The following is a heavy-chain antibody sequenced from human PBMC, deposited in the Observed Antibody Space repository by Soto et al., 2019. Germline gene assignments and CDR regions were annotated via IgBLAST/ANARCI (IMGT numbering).Heavy chain of an antibody. D-gene: IGHD3-22*01. CDR1: GFTFSDYA. CDR3: ARPRYYYDSSGYFFEY. CDR2: VSHDGRNT. J-gene: IGHJ4*02. V-gene: IGHV3-30*04. Sequence: GGSLRLSCAASGFTFSDYAMHWVRQAPGKGLEWVAVVSHDGRNTHYADSVKGRFTISRDSSKNTVSLEMTSLRAEDTAVYYCARPRYYYDSSGYFFEYSGQGTLVTVSS.